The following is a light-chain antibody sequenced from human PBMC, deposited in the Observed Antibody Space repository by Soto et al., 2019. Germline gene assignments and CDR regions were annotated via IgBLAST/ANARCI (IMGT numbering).Light chain of an antibody. CDR3: QQYGSSRWT. Sequence: GLPQTPGTLSLSPGERTTLSCRASQSVSSSYLAWYQQKPGQAPRLLIYGASSRATGIPDRFSGSGSGTDFTLTISRLEPEDFAVYYCQQYGSSRWTFGHGTKVDI. CDR1: QSVSSSY. V-gene: IGKV3-20*01. J-gene: IGKJ1*01. CDR2: GAS.